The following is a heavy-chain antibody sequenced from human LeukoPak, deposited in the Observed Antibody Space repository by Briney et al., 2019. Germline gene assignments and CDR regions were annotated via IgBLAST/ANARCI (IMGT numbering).Heavy chain of an antibody. CDR2: ISSSGNT. V-gene: IGHV3-23*01. J-gene: IGHJ4*02. D-gene: IGHD3-16*01. Sequence: PGGSLRLSCAASGFTFSRSAMTWVRQTPGKGLDWVSSISSSGNTYYADSVKGRFTISRDNSKDTLYLQMSGLRAEDTAVYYCAREKSMAGIGGADFWGQGTLVTVSS. CDR1: GFTFSRSA. CDR3: AREKSMAGIGGADF.